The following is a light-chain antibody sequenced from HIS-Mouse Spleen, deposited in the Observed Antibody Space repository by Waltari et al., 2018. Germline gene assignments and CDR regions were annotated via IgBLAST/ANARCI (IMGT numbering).Light chain of an antibody. CDR1: RSYVGGYNY. CDR3: SSYTSSSTEV. J-gene: IGLJ2*01. V-gene: IGLV2-14*03. CDR2: DVS. Sequence: QSALTQPASVSGSLGQSITISCTGTRSYVGGYNYVSWYQQHPGKAPNLMIYDVSNRPAGVSNRFSGSKSGNTAYLTISGLQAEDEADYYCSSYTSSSTEVFGGGTKLTVL.